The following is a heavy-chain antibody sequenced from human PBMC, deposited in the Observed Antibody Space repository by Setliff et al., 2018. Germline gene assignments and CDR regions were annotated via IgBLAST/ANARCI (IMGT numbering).Heavy chain of an antibody. D-gene: IGHD3-10*01. CDR2: IYYSGTA. V-gene: IGHV4-39*01. J-gene: IGHJ4*02. Sequence: ETLSLTCTVSGGSISSSSYQWGWVRQTPGKGLEWIGGIYYSGTAYYNPSLKSRVTISVDTSKNQFSLQVTSVTATDTAVYYCARHEFVGGYYGSVTYRHFDYWGQGILVTVSS. CDR3: ARHEFVGGYYGSVTYRHFDY. CDR1: GGSISSSSYQ.